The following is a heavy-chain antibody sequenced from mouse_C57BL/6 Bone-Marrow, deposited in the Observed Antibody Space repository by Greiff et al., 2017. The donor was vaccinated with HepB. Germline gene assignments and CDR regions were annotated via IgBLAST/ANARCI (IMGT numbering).Heavy chain of an antibody. J-gene: IGHJ2*01. CDR1: GYTFTSYW. V-gene: IGHV1-50*01. D-gene: IGHD1-1*01. CDR3: ARFAVVATNFDY. Sequence: VQLQQPGAELVKPGASVKLSCKASGYTFTSYWMQWVKQRPGQGLEWIGEIDPSDSYTNYNQKFKGKATLTVDTSSSTAYMQLSSLTSEDSAVYYCARFAVVATNFDYWGQGTTLTVSS. CDR2: IDPSDSYT.